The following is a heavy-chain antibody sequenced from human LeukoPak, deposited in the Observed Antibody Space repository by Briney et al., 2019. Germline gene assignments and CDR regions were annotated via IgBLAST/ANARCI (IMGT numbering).Heavy chain of an antibody. V-gene: IGHV3-74*01. CDR3: AIRQQLANDAFDI. CDR1: GFTFSSYW. J-gene: IGHJ3*02. Sequence: GSLRLSCAASGFTFSSYWMHWVRQAPGKGLVWVSRINSDGSSTSYADSVKGRFTISRDNAKNTLYLQMNSLRAEDTAVYYCAIRQQLANDAFDIWGQGTMVTVSS. D-gene: IGHD6-13*01. CDR2: INSDGSST.